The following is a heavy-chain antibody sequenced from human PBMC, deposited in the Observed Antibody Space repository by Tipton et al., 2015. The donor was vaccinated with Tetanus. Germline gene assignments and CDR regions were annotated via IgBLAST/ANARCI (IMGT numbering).Heavy chain of an antibody. CDR3: ARYGWGLTNWFDP. Sequence: TLSLTCTVSGGSISSSTYYWGWIRQPPGKGLEWIGSIYHSGNTYYNSPFESRVTISVDTSKNQISLQLRSVTAADTAVYYCARYGWGLTNWFDPWGQGTLVTVSS. CDR1: GGSISSSTYY. D-gene: IGHD7-27*01. V-gene: IGHV4-39*07. CDR2: IYHSGNT. J-gene: IGHJ5*02.